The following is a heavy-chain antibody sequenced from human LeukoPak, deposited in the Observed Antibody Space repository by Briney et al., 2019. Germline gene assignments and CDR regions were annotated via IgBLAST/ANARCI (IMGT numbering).Heavy chain of an antibody. CDR1: GGSISSSN. Sequence: TLSLTCAVSGGSISSSNWWSWVRQPPGKGLEWVAVISYDGSNKYYADSVKGRFTISRDNSKNTLYLQMGSLRAEDIAVYYCARDPGASPSFYYNAMDVWGQGTTVTVSS. CDR2: ISYDGSNK. V-gene: IGHV3-30*14. D-gene: IGHD1-26*01. J-gene: IGHJ6*02. CDR3: ARDPGASPSFYYNAMDV.